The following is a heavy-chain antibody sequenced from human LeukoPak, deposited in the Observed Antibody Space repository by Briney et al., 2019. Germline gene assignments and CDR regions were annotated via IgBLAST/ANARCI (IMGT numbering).Heavy chain of an antibody. CDR3: ARGTAGTPFDP. V-gene: IGHV3-48*04. D-gene: IGHD5-18*01. CDR1: GFTLSSYS. Sequence: GGSLRLSCAASGFTLSSYSMNWVRQAPGKGLEWVSYISSSGSTIYYADSVKGRFTISRDNAKNSLYLQMNSLRAEDTAVYYCARGTAGTPFDPWGQGTLVTVSS. J-gene: IGHJ5*02. CDR2: ISSSGSTI.